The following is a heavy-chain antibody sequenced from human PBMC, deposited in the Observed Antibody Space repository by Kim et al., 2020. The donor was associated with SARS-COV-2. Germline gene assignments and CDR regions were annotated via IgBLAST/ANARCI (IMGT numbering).Heavy chain of an antibody. J-gene: IGHJ4*02. CDR2: IKQDGSEK. CDR3: ARDAILELLPPHFDY. D-gene: IGHD2-15*01. Sequence: GGSLRLSCAASGFTFSSYWMSWVRQAPGKGLEWVANIKQDGSEKYYVDSVKGRFTISRDNAKNSLYLQMNSLRAEDTAVYYCARDAILELLPPHFDYWGQGTLVTVSS. V-gene: IGHV3-7*01. CDR1: GFTFSSYW.